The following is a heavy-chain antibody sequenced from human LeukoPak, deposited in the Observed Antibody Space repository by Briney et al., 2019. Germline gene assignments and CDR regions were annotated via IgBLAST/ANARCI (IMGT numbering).Heavy chain of an antibody. D-gene: IGHD2-2*01. CDR1: GGSIISSSYY. CDR2: INYSGST. CDR3: ARELPADAFDI. Sequence: SETLSLTCTVSGGSIISSSYYWAWIRQPPGKGLEWIGCINYSGSTYYNPSLKSRGTISVDTSKNQFSLKLSSVTAADTAVYYCARELPADAFDIWGQGTMVTVSS. V-gene: IGHV4-39*07. J-gene: IGHJ3*02.